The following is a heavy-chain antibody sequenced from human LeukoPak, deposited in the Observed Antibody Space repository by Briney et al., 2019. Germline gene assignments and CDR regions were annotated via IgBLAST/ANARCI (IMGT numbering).Heavy chain of an antibody. J-gene: IGHJ3*02. V-gene: IGHV3-21*01. CDR3: ARESLTSRASDAFDI. Sequence: GGSLRLSCAASGFTFSSYSMNWVRQAPGKGLEWVSSISSSSSYIYYADSVKGRFTISRDNAKNSLYLQMNSLRAEDTAVYYCARESLTSRASDAFDIWGQGTMVTVSS. D-gene: IGHD3-16*01. CDR2: ISSSSSYI. CDR1: GFTFSSYS.